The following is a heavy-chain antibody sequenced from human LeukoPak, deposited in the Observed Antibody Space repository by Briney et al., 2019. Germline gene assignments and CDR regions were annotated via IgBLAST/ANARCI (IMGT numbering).Heavy chain of an antibody. CDR2: IYTSGST. CDR3: ARDRGNWNYPLDY. D-gene: IGHD1-7*01. CDR1: GGPLNSLL. V-gene: IGHV4-4*07. Sequence: KPSEAPALPFTGFGGPLNSLLWSWIPQPARKGPELIGRIYTSGSTNYNPSLKSRVTMSVDTSKNQFSLKLSSVTAADTAVYYCARDRGNWNYPLDYWGQGTLVTVSS. J-gene: IGHJ4*02.